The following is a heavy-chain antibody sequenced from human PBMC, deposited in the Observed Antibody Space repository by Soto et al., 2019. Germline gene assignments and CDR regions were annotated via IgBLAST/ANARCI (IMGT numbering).Heavy chain of an antibody. CDR3: ARDPVRGLGIAFDI. D-gene: IGHD4-17*01. CDR2: ISGSGDTT. V-gene: IGHV3-23*01. J-gene: IGHJ3*02. Sequence: EAQLLASGGGLVQPGGSLRLSCVSSGFTFNNYGMSWVRQAPGKGLEWVSSISGSGDTTYYAASVKGRFTISRDNSKDVLYVDMNSLRAEDTAVYYCARDPVRGLGIAFDIWGRGTVLTVSS. CDR1: GFTFNNYG.